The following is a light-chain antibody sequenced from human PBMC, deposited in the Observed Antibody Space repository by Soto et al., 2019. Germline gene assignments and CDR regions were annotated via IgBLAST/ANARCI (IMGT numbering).Light chain of an antibody. V-gene: IGKV3-20*01. CDR1: QSVSSSY. Sequence: EIVLTQSPATLSLSPGERATLSCRASQSVSSSYLAWYQQKPGQAPRLLIYGTSIRATAIADRFSGSGSGTDFTLTISGLQPEAFAVYYCQQDGSTPCTFGQWTKVEIK. CDR2: GTS. CDR3: QQDGSTPCT. J-gene: IGKJ1*01.